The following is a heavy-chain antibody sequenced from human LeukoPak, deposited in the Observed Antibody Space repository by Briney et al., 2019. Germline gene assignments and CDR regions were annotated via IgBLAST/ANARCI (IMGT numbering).Heavy chain of an antibody. D-gene: IGHD3-3*01. CDR2: INPGDSDT. Sequence: GESLKISCKGSGYNFSTYWIGWLRQMPGKGLEWMGTINPGDSDTRYTPSFQGQVTISVDKSITTAYLQWSSLKASDIAMYYCARLVGGITIFGVVKPADFFDYWGQGTLVTVSS. V-gene: IGHV5-51*01. CDR1: GYNFSTYW. J-gene: IGHJ4*02. CDR3: ARLVGGITIFGVVKPADFFDY.